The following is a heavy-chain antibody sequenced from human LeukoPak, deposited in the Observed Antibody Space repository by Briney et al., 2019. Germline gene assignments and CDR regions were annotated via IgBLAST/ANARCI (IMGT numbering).Heavy chain of an antibody. Sequence: GGSLRLSCAASGFTVSSNYMSWVRQAPGKGLEWVSVIYSGGSTYYADSVKGRFTISRDNSKNTLYLQMNSLRAEDTAVYYCARDRSWLRFRRGQRTLVTVSS. J-gene: IGHJ4*02. CDR2: IYSGGST. CDR1: GFTVSSNY. V-gene: IGHV3-53*01. CDR3: ARDRSWLRFR. D-gene: IGHD5-12*01.